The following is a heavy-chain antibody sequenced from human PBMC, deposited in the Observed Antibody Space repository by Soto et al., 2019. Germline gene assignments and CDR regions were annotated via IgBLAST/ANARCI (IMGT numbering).Heavy chain of an antibody. D-gene: IGHD3-22*01. CDR2: IIPIFRSA. V-gene: IGHV1-69*13. CDR1: GGDFINYG. J-gene: IGHJ4*02. CDR3: ARDRYYDGVGYHYESAY. Sequence: ASVKVSCKASGGDFINYGISWVRQAPGQGPEWMGGIIPIFRSANYAQKFQGRVTIAADESTTTAYMELTTLTSEDTAVYYCARDRYYDGVGYHYESAYWGQGTLVTVSS.